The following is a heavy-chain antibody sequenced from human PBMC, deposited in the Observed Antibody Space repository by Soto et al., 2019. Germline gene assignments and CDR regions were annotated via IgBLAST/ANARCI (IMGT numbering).Heavy chain of an antibody. CDR1: GGSISSGGYY. J-gene: IGHJ4*02. Sequence: SETLSLTCTVSGGSISSGGYYWSWIRQHPGKGLERIGYIYYSGSTYYNPSLKSRVTISVDTSKNQFSLKLSSVTAADTAVYYCARGELEYSSSFDYWGQGTLVAVSS. V-gene: IGHV4-31*03. CDR3: ARGELEYSSSFDY. D-gene: IGHD6-6*01. CDR2: IYYSGST.